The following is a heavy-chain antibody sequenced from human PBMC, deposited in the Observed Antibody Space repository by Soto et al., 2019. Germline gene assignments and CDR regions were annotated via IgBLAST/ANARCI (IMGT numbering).Heavy chain of an antibody. D-gene: IGHD2-2*01. V-gene: IGHV1-69*13. CDR1: GCTFSSYA. J-gene: IGHJ5*02. CDR3: ARQLDLGSSWFDP. CDR2: IIPIFGTA. Sequence: ASVKVSCKASGCTFSSYAISWVRQAPGQGLEWMGGIIPIFGTANYAQKFQGRVTITADESTSTAYMELSSLRSEDTAVYYCARQLDLGSSWFDPWGQGTLVTVSS.